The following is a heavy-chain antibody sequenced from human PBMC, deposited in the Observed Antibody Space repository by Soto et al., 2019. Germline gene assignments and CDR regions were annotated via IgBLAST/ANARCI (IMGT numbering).Heavy chain of an antibody. CDR2: IYYSGST. CDR3: ARHTYYDILTGYRLEDAFDI. CDR1: GGSISSYY. D-gene: IGHD3-9*01. J-gene: IGHJ3*02. Sequence: SETLSLTCTVSGGSISSYYWSWIRQPPGKGLEWIGYIYYSGSTNYNPSLKSRVTISVDTSKNQFSLKLSSVTAADTAVYYCARHTYYDILTGYRLEDAFDIWGQGTMVTVSS. V-gene: IGHV4-59*08.